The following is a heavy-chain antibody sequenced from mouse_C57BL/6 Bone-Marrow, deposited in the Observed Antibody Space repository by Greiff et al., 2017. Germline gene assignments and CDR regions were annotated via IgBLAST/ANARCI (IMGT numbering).Heavy chain of an antibody. D-gene: IGHD4-1*01. J-gene: IGHJ3*01. CDR3: ARSSLAWFAY. CDR1: GYTFTSYW. CDR2: INPSSGYT. V-gene: IGHV1-7*01. Sequence: QVQLKQSGAELAKPGASVKLSCKASGYTFTSYWMHWVKQRPGQGLEWIGYINPSSGYTKYNQKFKDKATLTADKSSSTAYMQLIILTYEDSAVYYCARSSLAWFAYWGQGTLVTVSA.